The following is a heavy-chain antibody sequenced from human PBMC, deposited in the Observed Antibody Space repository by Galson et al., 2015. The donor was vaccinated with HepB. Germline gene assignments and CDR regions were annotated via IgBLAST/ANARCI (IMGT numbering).Heavy chain of an antibody. D-gene: IGHD3-22*01. CDR3: AKGIHYYDSSGYDLFDY. Sequence: SLRLSCAASGFTFSSYGMHWVRQAPGKGLEWVAFIRYDGSNKYYADSVKGRFTISRDNSKNTLYLQMNSLRAEDTAVYYCAKGIHYYDSSGYDLFDYWGQGTLVTVSS. J-gene: IGHJ4*02. CDR1: GFTFSSYG. V-gene: IGHV3-30*02. CDR2: IRYDGSNK.